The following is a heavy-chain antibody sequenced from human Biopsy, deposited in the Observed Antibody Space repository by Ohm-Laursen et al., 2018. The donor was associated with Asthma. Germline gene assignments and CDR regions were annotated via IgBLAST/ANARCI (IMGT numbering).Heavy chain of an antibody. CDR1: GFSFSNFA. D-gene: IGHD1-1*01. CDR2: ISKDASTQ. V-gene: IGHV3-30*01. J-gene: IGHJ3*02. Sequence: SLRLSCAAFGFSFSNFAIHWVRQAPGKGLEWVGVISKDASTQGYADSVKGRFTMVRDNSKNTLDLQMNSLREEDTAVYYCVRDGTDDAFDIWGQGTVVSVSS. CDR3: VRDGTDDAFDI.